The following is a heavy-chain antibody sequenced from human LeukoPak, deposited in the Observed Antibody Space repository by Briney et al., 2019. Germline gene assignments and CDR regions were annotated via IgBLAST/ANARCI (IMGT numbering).Heavy chain of an antibody. CDR1: GFTFSSYS. J-gene: IGHJ4*02. CDR2: ISSSSSYI. D-gene: IGHD3-22*01. V-gene: IGHV3-21*01. Sequence: GGSLRLSCAASGFTFSSYSMNWVRQAPGKGLEWVSSISSSSSYIYYADSVKGRFTISRDNAKNSLYLQMNSLRAEDTAVYYCAGDDYYYDSSGYCDYWGQGTLVTVSS. CDR3: AGDDYYYDSSGYCDY.